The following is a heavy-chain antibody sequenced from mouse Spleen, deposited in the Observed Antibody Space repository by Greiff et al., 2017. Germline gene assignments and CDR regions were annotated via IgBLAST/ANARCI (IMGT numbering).Heavy chain of an antibody. D-gene: IGHD6-1*01. CDR1: GYTFTDYY. J-gene: IGHJ4*01. CDR3: ARKVLAYYAMDY. Sequence: VQLQQSGPELVKPGASVKISCKASGYTFTDYYMNWVKQSHGKSLEWIGDINPNNGGTSYNQKFKGKATLTVDKSSSTAYMELRSLTSEDSAVYYCARKVLAYYAMDYWGQGTSVTVSS. V-gene: IGHV1-26*01. CDR2: INPNNGGT.